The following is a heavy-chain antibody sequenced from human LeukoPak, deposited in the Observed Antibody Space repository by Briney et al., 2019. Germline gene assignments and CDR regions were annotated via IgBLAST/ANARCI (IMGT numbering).Heavy chain of an antibody. CDR2: IHYDGTNE. J-gene: IGHJ5*02. D-gene: IGHD3-10*01. V-gene: IGHV3-30*02. Sequence: GGSLRLSCAASGFTFSSYGMHWVRQAPGKGLEWVAFIHYDGTNEYYADSVKGRFTISRDNFKNTLYLQMNSLRVEDTALYYCVNSGFDPWGQGALVTVSS. CDR3: VNSGFDP. CDR1: GFTFSSYG.